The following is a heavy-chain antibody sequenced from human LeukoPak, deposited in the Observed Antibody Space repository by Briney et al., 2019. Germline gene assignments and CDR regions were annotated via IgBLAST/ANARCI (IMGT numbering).Heavy chain of an antibody. CDR2: IIPILGTA. Sequence: SVKVSCKASGDTFSSYAISWVRQAPGQGLEWMGRIIPILGTANYAQKFQGRVTITADASTSTAYMELSSLRSEDTAVYYCARVGGDIVVVPVAPWYFDYWGQGTLVTVSS. CDR1: GDTFSSYA. J-gene: IGHJ4*02. V-gene: IGHV1-69*11. CDR3: ARVGGDIVVVPVAPWYFDY. D-gene: IGHD2-2*01.